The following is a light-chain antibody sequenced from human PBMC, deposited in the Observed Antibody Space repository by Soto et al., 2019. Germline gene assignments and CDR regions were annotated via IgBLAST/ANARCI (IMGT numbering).Light chain of an antibody. J-gene: IGLJ1*01. Sequence: QLVLTQPPSASGTPGQRVTISCSGSSSNIGSNYVYWYQQLPGTAPKLLIFRNNQRPSGVPDRFSGSKSGTSASLAISGLRSEDEADYYCAAWDDSLNGFYVFGTGTKLTVL. CDR1: SSNIGSNY. V-gene: IGLV1-47*01. CDR3: AAWDDSLNGFYV. CDR2: RNN.